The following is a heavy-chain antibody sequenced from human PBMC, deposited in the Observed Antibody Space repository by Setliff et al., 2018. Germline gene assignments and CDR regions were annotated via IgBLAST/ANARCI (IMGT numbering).Heavy chain of an antibody. D-gene: IGHD1-26*01. CDR1: GGSISSNNFY. J-gene: IGHJ4*02. CDR3: ARDSVNLRKWDF. Sequence: SETLSLTCTVSGGSISSNNFYWGWIRQPPGKGPEWIGTISYSGSTYYNPSLKSRVTISVDTSKSQFSLKLSSVTAADTALYYCARDSVNLRKWDFWGQGTLGTVSS. V-gene: IGHV4-39*07. CDR2: ISYSGST.